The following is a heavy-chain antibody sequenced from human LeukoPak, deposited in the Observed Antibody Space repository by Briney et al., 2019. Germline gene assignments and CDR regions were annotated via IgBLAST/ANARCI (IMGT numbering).Heavy chain of an antibody. Sequence: ASVKVSCKASNYTFITYDINWVRQAPGQGLEWMGWINPNSGGTNYAQKFQGRVTMTRDTSISTAYMELSRLRSDDTAVYHCARGSDIVVVPAAMLASTSVFDYWGQGTLVTVSS. CDR3: ARGSDIVVVPAAMLASTSVFDY. CDR2: INPNSGGT. CDR1: NYTFITYD. J-gene: IGHJ4*02. D-gene: IGHD2-2*01. V-gene: IGHV1-2*02.